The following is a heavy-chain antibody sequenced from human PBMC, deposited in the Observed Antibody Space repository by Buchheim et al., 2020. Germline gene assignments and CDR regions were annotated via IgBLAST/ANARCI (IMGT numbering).Heavy chain of an antibody. CDR1: GGSISSYY. D-gene: IGHD2-15*01. CDR3: ARAGGCSGGSCYNSKEHYYYGMDV. J-gene: IGHJ6*02. CDR2: IYYSGST. V-gene: IGHV4-59*01. Sequence: QVQLQESGPGLVKPSETLSLTCTVSGGSISSYYWSWIRQPPGKGLEWIGYIYYSGSTNYNPSLKSRVTISVDTSKNQFSLKLSSVTAADTAVYYCARAGGCSGGSCYNSKEHYYYGMDVWGQGTT.